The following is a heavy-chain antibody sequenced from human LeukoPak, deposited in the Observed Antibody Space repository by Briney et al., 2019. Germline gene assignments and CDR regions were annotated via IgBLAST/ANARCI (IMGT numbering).Heavy chain of an antibody. CDR3: ANENYYDSSGYLDN. D-gene: IGHD3-22*01. CDR2: ISSDGSNK. Sequence: GRSLRLSCAASGFTFSSYGMHWVRQTPGEGLEWVSVISSDGSNKYYAHSVKGRFTISRDNTKNTLYLQMNSLRAEDTAVFYCANENYYDSSGYLDNWGQGTLVTVSS. CDR1: GFTFSSYG. J-gene: IGHJ4*02. V-gene: IGHV3-30*18.